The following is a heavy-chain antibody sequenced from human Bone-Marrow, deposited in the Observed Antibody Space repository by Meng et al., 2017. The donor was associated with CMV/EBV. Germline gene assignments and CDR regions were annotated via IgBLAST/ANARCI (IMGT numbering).Heavy chain of an antibody. CDR2: INHSGST. J-gene: IGHJ6*02. V-gene: IGHV4-34*01. CDR3: ARGRDWVYYYGMDV. Sequence: SETLSLTCAVYGGSFSGYYWSWIRQPPGKGLEWIGEINHSGSTNYNPSLKSRVTISVDTSKNQFSLKLSSVTAADTAVYYCARGRDWVYYYGMDVWGQGTTVTVSS. D-gene: IGHD3/OR15-3a*01. CDR1: GGSFSGYY.